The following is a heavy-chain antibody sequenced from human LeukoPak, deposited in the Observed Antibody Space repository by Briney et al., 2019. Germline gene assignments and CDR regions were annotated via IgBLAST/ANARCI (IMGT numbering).Heavy chain of an antibody. CDR1: GGSISSHY. D-gene: IGHD7-27*01. J-gene: IGHJ3*02. V-gene: IGHV4-59*11. CDR2: IHYSGST. Sequence: SETLSLTCTVSGGSISSHYWSWIRQPPGKRLEWIGYIHYSGSTNYNPSLKSRITISVDTSKTQFSLKLSSVTAADTAVYYCARDGDLGSAFDIWGRGTMVTVSS. CDR3: ARDGDLGSAFDI.